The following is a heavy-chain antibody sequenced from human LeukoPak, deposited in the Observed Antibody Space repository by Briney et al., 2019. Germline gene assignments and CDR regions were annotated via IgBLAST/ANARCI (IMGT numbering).Heavy chain of an antibody. J-gene: IGHJ4*02. CDR3: ARPYCSSTSCYRAHTQYYFDY. CDR1: GYSFTSYW. V-gene: IGHV5-51*01. D-gene: IGHD2-2*02. Sequence: GESLKISCKGSGYSFTSYWIGWVRQMPGKGLEWMGIIYPGDSDTRYSPSFQGQVTISADKSISTAYLQWSSLKASDTAMYYCARPYCSSTSCYRAHTQYYFDYWGQGTLVTVSS. CDR2: IYPGDSDT.